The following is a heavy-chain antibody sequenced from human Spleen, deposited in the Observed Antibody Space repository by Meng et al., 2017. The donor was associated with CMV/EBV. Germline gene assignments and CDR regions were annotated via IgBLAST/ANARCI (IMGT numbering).Heavy chain of an antibody. CDR1: GFTFSSYA. D-gene: IGHD2-2*01. J-gene: IGHJ6*02. Sequence: GGSLRLSCAASGFTFSSYAMSWVRQAPGKGLEWVSAISGSGGSTYYADSVKGRFTISRDNSKNTLYLQMNSLRAEDTAVYYCARDPDIVVVPAAIPRNYYYYGMDVWGQGTTVTVSS. V-gene: IGHV3-23*01. CDR2: ISGSGGST. CDR3: ARDPDIVVVPAAIPRNYYYYGMDV.